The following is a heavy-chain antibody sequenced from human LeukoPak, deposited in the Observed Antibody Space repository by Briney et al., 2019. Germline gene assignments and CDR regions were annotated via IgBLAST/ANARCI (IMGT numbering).Heavy chain of an antibody. CDR2: INPNSGGT. J-gene: IGHJ4*02. D-gene: IGHD2-8*02. Sequence: VSVKVSCKASGYTFTGYYMHWVRQAPGQGLEWMGWINPNSGGTNYAQKFQGRVTMTRDTSISTAYMELSRLRSDDTAVYYCARVLRTGGFFAYWGQGTLVTVSS. CDR1: GYTFTGYY. V-gene: IGHV1-2*02. CDR3: ARVLRTGGFFAY.